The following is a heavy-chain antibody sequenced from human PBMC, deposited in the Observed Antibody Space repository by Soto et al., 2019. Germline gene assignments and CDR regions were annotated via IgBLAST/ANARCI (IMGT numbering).Heavy chain of an antibody. D-gene: IGHD3-22*01. CDR3: AGGTYYYDSSGYYTPLSFDY. CDR2: IIPIFGTA. CDR1: GGTFSSYA. Sequence: ASVKVSCKASGGTFSSYAISWVRQAPGQGLEWMGGIIPIFGTANYAQKFQGRVTITADESTSTAYMELSSLRSEDTAVYYCAGGTYYYDSSGYYTPLSFDYWGQGTLVTVSS. J-gene: IGHJ4*02. V-gene: IGHV1-69*13.